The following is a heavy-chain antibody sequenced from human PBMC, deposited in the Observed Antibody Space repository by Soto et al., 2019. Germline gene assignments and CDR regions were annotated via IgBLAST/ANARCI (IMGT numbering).Heavy chain of an antibody. J-gene: IGHJ6*04. V-gene: IGHV3-23*01. D-gene: IGHD3-16*01. CDR2: ISGSGGST. CDR3: SRVVGRFGGIIGHHGCEI. CDR1: GFTFTSYA. Sequence: GGSLTLSCAPSGFTFTSYAMSCVRQAPGKGLEWVSAISGSGGSTYYADSVKGRFTISRDKSKNTLYLQMNSLRTEDTAVYCCSRVVGRFGGIIGHHGCEIWGKGTRFTAAS.